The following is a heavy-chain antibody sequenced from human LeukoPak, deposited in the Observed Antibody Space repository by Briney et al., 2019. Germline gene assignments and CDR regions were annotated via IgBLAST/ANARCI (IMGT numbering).Heavy chain of an antibody. CDR1: GFTFSSYA. CDR2: ISGSGGST. CDR3: ANIRAWWSRKYYFDY. V-gene: IGHV3-23*01. J-gene: IGHJ4*02. Sequence: GGSLRLSCAASGFTFSSYAMSWVRQAPGKGLEWVSAISGSGGSTYYADSVKGRFTISRDNSKNTLYLQMNSLRAEDTAVYCCANIRAWWSRKYYFDYWGQGTLVTVSS. D-gene: IGHD2-8*02.